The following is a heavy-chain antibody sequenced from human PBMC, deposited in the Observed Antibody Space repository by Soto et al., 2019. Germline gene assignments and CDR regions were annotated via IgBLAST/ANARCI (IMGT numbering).Heavy chain of an antibody. V-gene: IGHV4-31*03. CDR3: ARGETQQQRDY. Sequence: PSETLSLTCTVSGGSISSGGYYWSWIRQHPGKGLEWIGYIYYSGSTYYNPSLKSRVTISVDTSKNQFSLKLSSVTDADTAVYYCARGETQQQRDYWGQGTLVTVSS. D-gene: IGHD6-13*01. CDR2: IYYSGST. J-gene: IGHJ4*02. CDR1: GGSISSGGYY.